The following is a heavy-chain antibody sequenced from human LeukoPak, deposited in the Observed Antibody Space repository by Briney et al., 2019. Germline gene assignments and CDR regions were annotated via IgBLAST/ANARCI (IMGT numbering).Heavy chain of an antibody. D-gene: IGHD3-22*01. J-gene: IGHJ5*02. CDR1: GFTFSSDS. CDR3: ARDFDYYDSSGYYWYWFDP. CDR2: ISSSSSYI. Sequence: PGGSLRLSCAASGFTFSSDSTNWVRQAPGKGLEWVSSISSSSSYIYYADSVKGRFTISRDNAKNSLYLQMNSLRAEDTAVYYCARDFDYYDSSGYYWYWFDPWGQGTLVTVSS. V-gene: IGHV3-21*01.